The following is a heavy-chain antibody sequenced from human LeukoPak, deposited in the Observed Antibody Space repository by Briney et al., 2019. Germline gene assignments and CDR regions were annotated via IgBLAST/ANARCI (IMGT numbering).Heavy chain of an antibody. CDR2: ISSSSSYI. D-gene: IGHD1-26*01. V-gene: IGHV3-21*01. J-gene: IGHJ4*02. Sequence: PGGSLRLSCAASGFTFSSYSMNWVRQAPGKGLEWVSSISSSSSYIYYADSVKGRFTISRDNAKNSLYLQMNSLRAEDTAVYYCARDRGSYAEYYFDYWGQGTLVTASS. CDR1: GFTFSSYS. CDR3: ARDRGSYAEYYFDY.